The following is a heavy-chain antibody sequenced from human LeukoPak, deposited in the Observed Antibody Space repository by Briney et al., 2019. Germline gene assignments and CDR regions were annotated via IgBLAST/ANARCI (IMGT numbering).Heavy chain of an antibody. CDR3: AKRPSAYGDYVSYFDY. J-gene: IGHJ4*02. Sequence: PGGSLRLSCAASGFSFISYGMHWVRQAPGKGLEWVGVISDDGRSKGYADSVKGRFTISRDNSKDTLYLQMNSLRAEDTAVYYCAKRPSAYGDYVSYFDYWGQGTLVTVSS. V-gene: IGHV3-30*18. CDR1: GFSFISYG. CDR2: ISDDGRSK. D-gene: IGHD4-17*01.